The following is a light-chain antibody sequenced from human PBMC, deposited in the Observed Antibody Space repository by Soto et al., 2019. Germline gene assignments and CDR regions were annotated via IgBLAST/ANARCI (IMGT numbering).Light chain of an antibody. CDR2: QDN. CDR1: NLGKKY. CDR3: QAWDSSTVL. J-gene: IGLJ2*01. Sequence: SYELTQPPSVSVSPGRTASITCSGDNLGKKYVSWYQQKPGQAPAVAIYQDNKRPSGIPERISGSNSGNTATLTIGGTQAVDEADYYCQAWDSSTVLFGGGTKLTVL. V-gene: IGLV3-1*01.